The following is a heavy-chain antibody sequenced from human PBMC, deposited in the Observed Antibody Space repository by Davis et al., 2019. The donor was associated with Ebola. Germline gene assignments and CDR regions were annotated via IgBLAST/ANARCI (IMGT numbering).Heavy chain of an antibody. CDR1: GYTFTSYY. CDR2: INPSGGST. CDR3: ERGGLDIVATEYYYYYYGMDV. D-gene: IGHD5-12*01. V-gene: IGHV1-46*01. J-gene: IGHJ6*02. Sequence: ASVKVSCKASGYTFTSYYMHWVRQAPGQGLEWMGIINPSGGSTSYAQKFQGRVTMTRDTSTSTVYMELSSLRSEDTAVYYCERGGLDIVATEYYYYYYGMDVWGQGTTVTVSS.